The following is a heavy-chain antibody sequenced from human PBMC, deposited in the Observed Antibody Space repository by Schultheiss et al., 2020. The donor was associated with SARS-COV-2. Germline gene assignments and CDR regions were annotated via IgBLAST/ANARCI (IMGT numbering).Heavy chain of an antibody. Sequence: SQTLSLTCTVSGGSISRSYWSWIRQPPGKGLEWIGSIYYSGSTNYNPSLKSRVTISVDTSKNQFSLKLSSVTAADTAVYYCARGVLSGKRSVVVIAIRRGWFDPWGQGTLVTVSS. D-gene: IGHD2-21*01. CDR3: ARGVLSGKRSVVVIAIRRGWFDP. J-gene: IGHJ5*02. V-gene: IGHV4-59*12. CDR2: IYYSGST. CDR1: GGSISRSY.